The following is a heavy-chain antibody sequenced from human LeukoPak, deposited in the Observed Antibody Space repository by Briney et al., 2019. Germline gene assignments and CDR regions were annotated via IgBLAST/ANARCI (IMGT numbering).Heavy chain of an antibody. J-gene: IGHJ4*02. Sequence: SETLSLTCSVSGGXISSSSYHWGWIRQPPGMGLEGLGSIYYSGSTYYNPSLKSRVTISADTSKNQFSLNLSSVTAADTAVYYCARSFPSYPTPFDYWGQGTLVTVSS. D-gene: IGHD1-26*01. CDR3: ARSFPSYPTPFDY. CDR1: GGXISSSSYH. V-gene: IGHV4-39*07. CDR2: IYYSGST.